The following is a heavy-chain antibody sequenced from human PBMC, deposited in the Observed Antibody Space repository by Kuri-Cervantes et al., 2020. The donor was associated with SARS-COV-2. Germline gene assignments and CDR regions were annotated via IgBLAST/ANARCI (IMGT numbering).Heavy chain of an antibody. CDR3: ARRGSSGWSRAFDI. Sequence: SETLSLTCTVPGGSISSGSYYWSWIRQPAGKGLEWIGHIYTSGSTNYNPSLKSRVTISVDTSKNQFSLKLSSVTAADTAVYYCARRGSSGWSRAFDIWGQGTMVTVS. V-gene: IGHV4-61*09. J-gene: IGHJ3*02. CDR1: GGSISSGSYY. CDR2: IYTSGST. D-gene: IGHD6-19*01.